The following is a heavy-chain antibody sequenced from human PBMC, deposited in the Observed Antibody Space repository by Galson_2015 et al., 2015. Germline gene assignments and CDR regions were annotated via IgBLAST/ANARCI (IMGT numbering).Heavy chain of an antibody. CDR3: ARQILDYDFWSGYYPTNFDY. CDR1: EFPFSSYY. V-gene: IGHV3-21*01. J-gene: IGHJ4*02. CDR2: ISSTTTYI. Sequence: LILSCAASEFPFSSYYMSWVRQSPGKGLEWVSSISSTTTYIYYADSVKGRFTISRDNAKNSLYLQMNSLEAEDTAVYYCARQILDYDFWSGYYPTNFDYWGQGTLVTVSS. D-gene: IGHD3-3*01.